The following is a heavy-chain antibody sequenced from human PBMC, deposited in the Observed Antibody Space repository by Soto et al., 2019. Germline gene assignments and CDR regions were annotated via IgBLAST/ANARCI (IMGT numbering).Heavy chain of an antibody. CDR2: ISSSGSTI. Sequence: GGSLRLSCAASGFTFSEYYMSWIRQAPGKGLEWVSYISSSGSTIYYADSVKGRFTISRDNAKNSLYLQMNSLRAEDTAVYYCEALFSGYDSDYWGQGTLVTVSS. D-gene: IGHD5-12*01. J-gene: IGHJ4*02. CDR1: GFTFSEYY. CDR3: EALFSGYDSDY. V-gene: IGHV3-11*01.